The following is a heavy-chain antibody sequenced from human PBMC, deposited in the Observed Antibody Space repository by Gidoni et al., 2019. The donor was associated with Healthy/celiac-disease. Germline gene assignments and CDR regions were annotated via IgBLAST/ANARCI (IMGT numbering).Heavy chain of an antibody. J-gene: IGHJ6*02. Sequence: EVQLVESGGGLVKPGGSLRLSCAASGFTFSSYSMNWVRQAPGKGLECVSSISSSSSYIYYADSVKGRFTISRDNAKNSLYLQMNSLRAEDTAVYYCARDSVADVYYYYYGMDVWGQGTTVTVSS. D-gene: IGHD6-19*01. CDR3: ARDSVADVYYYYYGMDV. CDR2: ISSSSSYI. CDR1: GFTFSSYS. V-gene: IGHV3-21*01.